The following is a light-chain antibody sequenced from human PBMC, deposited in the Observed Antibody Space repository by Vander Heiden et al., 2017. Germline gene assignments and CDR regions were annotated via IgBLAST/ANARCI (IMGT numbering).Light chain of an antibody. CDR1: SSDVGSYNR. J-gene: IGLJ2*01. Sequence: QSALTPPPSVSGSPGQSVTISCTGTSSDVGSYNRVSWYQQPPGTAPKLMIYEVSNRPSGVPDRFSGSKSGNTASLTISGLQAEDEADYYCSSYTSSSTYHVVFGGGTKLTVL. CDR3: SSYTSSSTYHVV. CDR2: EVS. V-gene: IGLV2-18*02.